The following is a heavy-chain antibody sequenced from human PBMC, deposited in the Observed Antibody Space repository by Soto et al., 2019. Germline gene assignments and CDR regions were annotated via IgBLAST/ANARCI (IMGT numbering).Heavy chain of an antibody. D-gene: IGHD6-19*01. J-gene: IGHJ6*02. CDR1: GFTFSIYS. CDR3: ARGRGSGWTEGNYYYYYGMDV. V-gene: IGHV3-21*01. Sequence: PGGSLRISCAASGFTFSIYSMNWVGQAPGKGLEWVSSISSSSSYIYYADSVKGRFTISRDNAKNSLYLQMNSLRAEDTAVYYCARGRGSGWTEGNYYYYYGMDVWGQGTTVTVSS. CDR2: ISSSSSYI.